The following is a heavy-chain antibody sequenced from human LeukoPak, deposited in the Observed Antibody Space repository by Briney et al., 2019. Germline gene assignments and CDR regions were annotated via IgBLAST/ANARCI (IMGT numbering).Heavy chain of an antibody. CDR2: IYPGDSDT. CDR3: ARYMRGHGEMKGRYYFYF. CDR1: GYSFTGYW. V-gene: IGHV5-51*01. D-gene: IGHD3-10*01. Sequence: GESLKISCKGSGYSFTGYWIGWVRQMPGKGLEWMGIIYPGDSDTRYSPSFQGQVTISADKSISTAYLQWSSLEASDTAMYYCARYMRGHGEMKGRYYFYFWGQGTLVTVSS. J-gene: IGHJ4*02.